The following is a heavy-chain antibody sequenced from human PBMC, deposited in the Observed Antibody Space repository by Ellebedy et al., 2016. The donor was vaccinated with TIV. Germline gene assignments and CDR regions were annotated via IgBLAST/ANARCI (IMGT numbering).Heavy chain of an antibody. Sequence: SETLSLTXTVSGGSISSSSYYWGWIRQPPGKGLEWIGSIYYSGSTYYNPSLKSRVTISVDTSKNQFSLKLSSVTAADTAVYYCARADLYCSSTSCYSLWFDPWGQGTLVTVSS. CDR2: IYYSGST. CDR1: GGSISSSSYY. V-gene: IGHV4-39*07. CDR3: ARADLYCSSTSCYSLWFDP. J-gene: IGHJ5*02. D-gene: IGHD2-2*02.